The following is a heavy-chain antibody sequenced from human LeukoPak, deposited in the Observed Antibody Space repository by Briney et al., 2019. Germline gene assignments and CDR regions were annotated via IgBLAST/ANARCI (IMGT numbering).Heavy chain of an antibody. CDR1: GGSISSYY. Sequence: SETLSLTCTVSGGSISSYYWSWIRQPPGKGLEWIGYIYYTGTTNYNPSLKSRVTISVDTSRNQFSLKLSSVTAADTAVYYCARGGWRLDYWGQGTLVTVSS. CDR2: IYYTGTT. V-gene: IGHV4-59*01. D-gene: IGHD2-15*01. CDR3: ARGGWRLDY. J-gene: IGHJ4*02.